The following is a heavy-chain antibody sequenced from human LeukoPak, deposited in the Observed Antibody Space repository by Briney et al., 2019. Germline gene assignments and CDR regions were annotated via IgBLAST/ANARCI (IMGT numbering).Heavy chain of an antibody. V-gene: IGHV1-8*02. J-gene: IGHJ4*02. CDR3: ARGLRFLSIALHY. Sequence: GASVKVSCKASGYTFTSYYMHWVQQATGQGLEWMGWMNPNSGNTGYAQKFQGRVTMTRNTSISTAYMELSSLRSEDTAVYYCARGLRFLSIALHYWGQGTLVTVSS. CDR2: MNPNSGNT. D-gene: IGHD6-6*01. CDR1: GYTFTSYY.